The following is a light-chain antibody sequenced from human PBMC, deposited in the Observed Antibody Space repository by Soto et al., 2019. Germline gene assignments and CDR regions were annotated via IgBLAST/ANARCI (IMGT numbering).Light chain of an antibody. V-gene: IGKV3-11*01. CDR2: DAS. CDR1: QSVSSY. CDR3: QQRSNWPFT. J-gene: IGKJ5*01. Sequence: EIVFTQSPATLSLSPGERATLSCRASQSVSSYLAWYPQKPGQAPRLLIYDASNRATGIPARFSGSGAGTDFTLTISSLEPEDFAVYYCQQRSNWPFTFGGGTRLEIK.